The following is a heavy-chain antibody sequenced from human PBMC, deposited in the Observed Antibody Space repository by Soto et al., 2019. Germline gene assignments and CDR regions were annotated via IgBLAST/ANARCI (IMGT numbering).Heavy chain of an antibody. CDR3: ARGPRFLEWLFLGDY. V-gene: IGHV3-48*01. CDR2: ISSSSSTI. CDR1: GFTFSSYS. Sequence: EVQLVESGGGLVQPGGSLRLSCAASGFTFSSYSMNWVRQAPGKGLEWVSYISSSSSTIYYADSVKGRFTISRDNAKNSLYLQMNSLSAEDTAVYYCARGPRFLEWLFLGDYWGQGTLVTVSS. J-gene: IGHJ4*02. D-gene: IGHD3-3*01.